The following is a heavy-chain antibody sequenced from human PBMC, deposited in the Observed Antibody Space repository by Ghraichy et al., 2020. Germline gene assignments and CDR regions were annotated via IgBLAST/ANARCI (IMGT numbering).Heavy chain of an antibody. J-gene: IGHJ4*02. CDR1: GGSISSYY. CDR2: IYTSGST. Sequence: SETLSLTCTVSGGSISSYYWSWIRQPAGKGLEWIGRIYTSGSTNYNPSLKSRVTMSVDTSKNQFSLKLSSVTAADTAVYYCARDLGYYDSSGFSPFDYWGQGTLVTVSS. V-gene: IGHV4-4*07. D-gene: IGHD3-22*01. CDR3: ARDLGYYDSSGFSPFDY.